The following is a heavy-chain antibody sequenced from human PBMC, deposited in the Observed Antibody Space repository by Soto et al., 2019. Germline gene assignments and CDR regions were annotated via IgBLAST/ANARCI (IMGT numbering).Heavy chain of an antibody. CDR1: VVTFSGSA. V-gene: IGHV3-73*01. J-gene: IGHJ6*02. CDR2: IRSKANSYAT. CDR3: TRPYYYGSGSYYNRYYYYGMDV. D-gene: IGHD3-10*01. Sequence: GSLRLSGAASVVTFSGSAMHWVRQASGKGLEWVGRIRSKANSYATAYAASVKGRFTISRDDSKNTAYLQMNSLKTEDTAVYYCTRPYYYGSGSYYNRYYYYGMDVWGQGTTVTVSS.